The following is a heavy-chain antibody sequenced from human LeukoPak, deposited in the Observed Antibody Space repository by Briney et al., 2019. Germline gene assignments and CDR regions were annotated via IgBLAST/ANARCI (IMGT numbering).Heavy chain of an antibody. CDR1: GFTFSNYS. V-gene: IGHV3-23*01. D-gene: IGHD4-17*01. J-gene: IGHJ4*02. CDR3: AKGRGTTVTAAANY. CDR2: ISGTGGTT. Sequence: PGGSLRLSCAASGFTFSNYSMSWVRQAPGKGLDWVSTISGTGGTTYYADSVKGRFTISRDNSKNTLFLQFNSLRADDTAVYYCAKGRGTTVTAAANYWGQGTLVTVSS.